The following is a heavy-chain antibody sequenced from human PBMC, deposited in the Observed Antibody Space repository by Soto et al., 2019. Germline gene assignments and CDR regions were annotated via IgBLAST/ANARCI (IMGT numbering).Heavy chain of an antibody. V-gene: IGHV4-59*01. CDR2: IYYSGST. Sequence: PSETLSLTCTVSGGSISSYYWSWIRQPPGKGLEWIGYIYYSGSTNYNPSLKSRVTISVDTSKNQFSLKLSSVTAADTAVYYCARDLKSGWRSHDAFDIWGQGTMVTVSS. J-gene: IGHJ3*02. D-gene: IGHD2-8*02. CDR1: GGSISSYY. CDR3: ARDLKSGWRSHDAFDI.